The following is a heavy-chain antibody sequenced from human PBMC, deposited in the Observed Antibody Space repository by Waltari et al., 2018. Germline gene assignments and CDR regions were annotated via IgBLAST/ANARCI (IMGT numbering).Heavy chain of an antibody. CDR1: GGSFSGYY. D-gene: IGHD2-15*01. CDR3: ARGRKGVVVAATKFFDY. V-gene: IGHV4-34*01. J-gene: IGHJ4*02. Sequence: QVQLQQWGAGLLKPSEPLSLTCAVYGGSFSGYYWSWIRQPPGKGMEWIGEINHRGSTNYNPSLKSRVTISVDTSKNQFSLKLSSVTAADTAVYYCARGRKGVVVAATKFFDYWGQGTLVTVSS. CDR2: INHRGST.